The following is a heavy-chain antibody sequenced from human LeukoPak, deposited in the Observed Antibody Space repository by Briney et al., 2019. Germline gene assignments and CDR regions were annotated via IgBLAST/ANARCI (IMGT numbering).Heavy chain of an antibody. CDR3: ARSALWFGEFTREPIDFDY. J-gene: IGHJ4*02. Sequence: ASVTVSCMDSGYTFTNYYMHWVRQAPGQGLEWMGIINPSGDSTSYAQKFQGRVTMTRDTSTSTVYMELSSLRSEDTDVYYCARSALWFGEFTREPIDFDYWGQGTLVTVSS. CDR2: INPSGDST. V-gene: IGHV1-46*01. D-gene: IGHD3-10*01. CDR1: GYTFTNYY.